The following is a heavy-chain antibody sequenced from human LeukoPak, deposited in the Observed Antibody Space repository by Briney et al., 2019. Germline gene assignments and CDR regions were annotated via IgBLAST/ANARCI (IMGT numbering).Heavy chain of an antibody. CDR1: GFTFSSYA. Sequence: AGGSLRLSCAASGFTFSSYAMSWVRQAPGKGLEWVSAISGSGGSTYYADSVKGRFTISRDNSKNTLYLRMNSLRAEDTAVYYCAKTPIVYDSSGYYDSWGQGTLVTVSS. V-gene: IGHV3-23*01. D-gene: IGHD3-22*01. CDR3: AKTPIVYDSSGYYDS. J-gene: IGHJ5*01. CDR2: ISGSGGST.